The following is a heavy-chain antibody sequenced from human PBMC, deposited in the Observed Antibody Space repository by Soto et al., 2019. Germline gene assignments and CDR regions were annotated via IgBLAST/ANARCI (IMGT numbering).Heavy chain of an antibody. CDR3: VRGAAAAGIAGFDY. J-gene: IGHJ4*02. V-gene: IGHV3-48*03. CDR1: GFTFSTSE. D-gene: IGHD6-13*01. CDR2: VSGSGGTI. Sequence: HPGGSLRLSCAASGFTFSTSEMTWVRQAPGMGLEWVSYVSGSGGTIYYAGSVKGRFTISRDNTRNSLYLQMNSLRADDTAVYYCVRGAAAAGIAGFDYWGQGALVTVSS.